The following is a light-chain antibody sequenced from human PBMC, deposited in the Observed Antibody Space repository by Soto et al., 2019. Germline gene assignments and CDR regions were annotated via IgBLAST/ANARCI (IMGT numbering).Light chain of an antibody. J-gene: IGLJ1*01. CDR2: EVT. V-gene: IGLV2-8*01. CDR3: SSYADSNNHYV. Sequence: QSALTQPPSASGSPGQSVTISCTGTSSDVGGYNYVSWYQQHPGKAPKLIIYEVTKRPSGGPDRFSGSKSGNTASLTVSGLQAEDEADYCCSSYADSNNHYVFGSGTKLTVL. CDR1: SSDVGGYNY.